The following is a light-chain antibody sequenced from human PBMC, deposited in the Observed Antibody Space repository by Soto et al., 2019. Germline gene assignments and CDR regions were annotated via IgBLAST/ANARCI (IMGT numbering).Light chain of an antibody. Sequence: TQSPGALSASVGDRVTITCRASQSISSWLAWYQQKPGKAPKLLIYKASTLERGVPSRFSGSGSGTEFSLTISSLQPDDFAAYYCQQYSSYLYTFGQGTKLEIK. J-gene: IGKJ2*01. CDR1: QSISSW. CDR3: QQYSSYLYT. CDR2: KAS. V-gene: IGKV1-5*03.